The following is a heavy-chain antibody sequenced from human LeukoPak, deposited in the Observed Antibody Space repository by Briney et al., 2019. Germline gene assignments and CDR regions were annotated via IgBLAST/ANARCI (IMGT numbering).Heavy chain of an antibody. D-gene: IGHD6-19*01. V-gene: IGHV3-23*01. J-gene: IGHJ4*02. Sequence: GGSLRLSCVASGFTFSNYAMNWVRQAPGKGLEWVSAISGSGGNTYYADSVKGRFTISRDNSKNTLYLQMNSLRAEDTAVYYCAKVMQQWLIPDYWGQGTLGTVSS. CDR2: ISGSGGNT. CDR3: AKVMQQWLIPDY. CDR1: GFTFSNYA.